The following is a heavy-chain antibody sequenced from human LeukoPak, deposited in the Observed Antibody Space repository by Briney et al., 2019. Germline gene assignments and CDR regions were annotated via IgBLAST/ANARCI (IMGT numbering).Heavy chain of an antibody. CDR1: GYTLTELS. CDR2: FDPEDGET. CDR3: ARDRYSSDLDY. D-gene: IGHD6-19*01. J-gene: IGHJ4*02. V-gene: IGHV1-24*01. Sequence: ASVKVSCKVSGYTLTELSMHWVRQAPGKGLEWMGGFDPEDGETIYAQKFQGRVTMTGDTSTSTVYMELSSLRSEDTAVYYCARDRYSSDLDYWGQGTLVTVSS.